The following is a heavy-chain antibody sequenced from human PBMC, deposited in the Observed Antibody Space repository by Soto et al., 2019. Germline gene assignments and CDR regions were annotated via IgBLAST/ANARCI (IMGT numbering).Heavy chain of an antibody. V-gene: IGHV4-59*01. D-gene: IGHD3-22*01. J-gene: IGHJ4*02. CDR1: GGSISSYY. Sequence: SETLSLTCTVSGGSISSYYWSWIRQPPGKGLEWIGYIYYSGSTNYNPSLKSRVTISVDTSKNQFSLKLSSVTAADTAVYYCARLLAPTYYYDSSGPFDYWGQGTLVTVSS. CDR2: IYYSGST. CDR3: ARLLAPTYYYDSSGPFDY.